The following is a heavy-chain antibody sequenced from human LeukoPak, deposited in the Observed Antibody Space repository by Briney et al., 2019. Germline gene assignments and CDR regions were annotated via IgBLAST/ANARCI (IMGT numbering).Heavy chain of an antibody. Sequence: PGGSLRLSCAASGFTFSGYCMNWVRQAPGKGLEWVSSISTSSSYIYYADSVKGRFTISRDNSKNTLYLQMNSLRAEDTAIYYCAKNGDRGAYCTGGTCYPYFYYYMDVWGKGTTVTVSS. D-gene: IGHD2-15*01. CDR1: GFTFSGYC. CDR2: ISTSSSYI. CDR3: AKNGDRGAYCTGGTCYPYFYYYMDV. V-gene: IGHV3-21*04. J-gene: IGHJ6*03.